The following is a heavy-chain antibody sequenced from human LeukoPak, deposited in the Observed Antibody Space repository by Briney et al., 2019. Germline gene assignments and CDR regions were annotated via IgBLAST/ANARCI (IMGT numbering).Heavy chain of an antibody. Sequence: SETLSLTCTVSGGSISSGGYYWSWIRQHPGKGLAWIGYIYYSGSTYYNPSLKSRVTISVDTSKNQFSLKLSSVTAADTAVYYCARVPAAQYYFDYWGQGTLVTVSS. J-gene: IGHJ4*02. CDR1: GGSISSGGYY. CDR2: IYYSGST. CDR3: ARVPAAQYYFDY. V-gene: IGHV4-31*03. D-gene: IGHD2-2*01.